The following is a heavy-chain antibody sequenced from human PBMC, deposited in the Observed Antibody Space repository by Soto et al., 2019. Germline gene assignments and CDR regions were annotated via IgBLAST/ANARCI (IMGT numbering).Heavy chain of an antibody. J-gene: IGHJ4*02. CDR2: IYYSGST. V-gene: IGHV4-30-4*01. CDR1: GGSISSGDYY. Sequence: SETLSLTCTVSGGSISSGDYYWSWIRQPPWKCLEWIGYIYYSGSTYYNPSLKSRVTISVDTSKNQFSLKLSSVTAADTAVYYCATSQKGYNWNYFDHWGQGALVTVSS. D-gene: IGHD1-20*01. CDR3: ATSQKGYNWNYFDH.